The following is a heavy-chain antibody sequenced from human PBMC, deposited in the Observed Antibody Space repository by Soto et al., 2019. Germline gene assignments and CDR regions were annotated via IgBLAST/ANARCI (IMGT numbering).Heavy chain of an antibody. CDR1: GFTFSSYA. D-gene: IGHD5-18*01. V-gene: IGHV3-23*01. CDR2: ISGSGGST. J-gene: IGHJ5*02. Sequence: GGSLRLSCAASGFTFSSYAMSWVRQAPGKGLEWVSAISGSGGSTYYADSVKGRFTISRDNSKNTLYLQMNSLRAEDTAVYYCASGYSYGSWFDPWGQGTLVTVSS. CDR3: ASGYSYGSWFDP.